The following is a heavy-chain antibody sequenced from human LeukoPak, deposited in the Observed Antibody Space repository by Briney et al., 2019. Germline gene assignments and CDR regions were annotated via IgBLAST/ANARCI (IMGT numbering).Heavy chain of an antibody. V-gene: IGHV4-38-2*02. CDR3: ARDLTLVAAAGRDYYGMDV. CDR1: GYSISSGYY. Sequence: SETLSLTCTVSGYSISSGYYWGWIRQPPGKGLEWIGSIYHSGSTYYNPSLKSRVTISVDTSKNQFSLKLSSVTAADTAVYYCARDLTLVAAAGRDYYGMDVWGQGTTVTVSS. D-gene: IGHD6-13*01. J-gene: IGHJ6*02. CDR2: IYHSGST.